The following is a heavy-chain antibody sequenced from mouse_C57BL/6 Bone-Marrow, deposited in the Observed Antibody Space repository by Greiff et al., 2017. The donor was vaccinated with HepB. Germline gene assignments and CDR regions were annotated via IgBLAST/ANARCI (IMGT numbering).Heavy chain of an antibody. J-gene: IGHJ2*01. CDR1: GYTFTSYW. D-gene: IGHD1-1*01. V-gene: IGHV1-52*01. CDR3: ARERRYLDYFDY. CDR2: IDPSDSET. Sequence: QVQLQQPGAELVRPGSSVKLSCKASGYTFTSYWMHWVKQRPIQGLEWIGNIDPSDSETHYNQKFKDKATLTVDKSSSTAYMQLSSLTYEDSAVYYCARERRYLDYFDYWGQGTTLTVSS.